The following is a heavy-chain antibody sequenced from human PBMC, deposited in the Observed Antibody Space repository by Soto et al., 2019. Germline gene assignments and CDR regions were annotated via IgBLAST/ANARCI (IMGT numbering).Heavy chain of an antibody. Sequence: SETLSLTCTVSGAALSSGGYFYTWVRQPPGKGLEWLGYIYYSGGTNYNPSLKSRVTISLDKSKSQFSLRLISVTAADTAVYFCAREESDADYFDPWGQGTLVTVSS. V-gene: IGHV4-61*08. D-gene: IGHD2-2*01. CDR2: IYYSGGT. CDR1: GAALSSGGYF. CDR3: AREESDADYFDP. J-gene: IGHJ5*02.